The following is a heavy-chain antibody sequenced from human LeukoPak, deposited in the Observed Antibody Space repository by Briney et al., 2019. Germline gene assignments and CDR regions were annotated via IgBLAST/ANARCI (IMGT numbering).Heavy chain of an antibody. J-gene: IGHJ4*02. D-gene: IGHD3-22*01. V-gene: IGHV4-31*03. Sequence: SQTLSLTCTVSGGSISSGGYYWSWIRQHPGKGLEWIGYISYSGSTSCNPSLQSRVTMSVDTSKNQFSLTLISVTAADTAVYFCARAAPNYYDSSGSLRNPYFDYWGQGTLVTVSS. CDR2: ISYSGST. CDR3: ARAAPNYYDSSGSLRNPYFDY. CDR1: GGSISSGGYY.